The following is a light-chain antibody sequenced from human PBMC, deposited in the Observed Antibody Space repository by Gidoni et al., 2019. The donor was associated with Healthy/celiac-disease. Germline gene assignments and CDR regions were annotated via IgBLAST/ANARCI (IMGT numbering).Light chain of an antibody. Sequence: IQMSQSLSSLSASVGDRFTITCRASQSISSYLNLYHQKTGKAAKHLIYDASSWQIGVPSRWSGSRAGTDVTITISSRQPEDVATYYCQQRYSSTFTFGPGTKVDIK. CDR1: QSISSY. V-gene: IGKV1-39*01. CDR3: QQRYSSTFT. CDR2: DAS. J-gene: IGKJ3*01.